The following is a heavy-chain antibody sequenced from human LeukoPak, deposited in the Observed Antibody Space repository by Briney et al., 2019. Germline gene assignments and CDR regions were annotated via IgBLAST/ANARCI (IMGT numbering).Heavy chain of an antibody. CDR2: IKQDGSEK. D-gene: IGHD1-14*01. V-gene: IGHV3-7*03. CDR1: GFPFSTFW. J-gene: IGHJ4*02. CDR3: AKPVSAYYFDY. Sequence: GGSLRLSCAASGFPFSTFWMSWVRQAPGKGLEWVAKIKQDGSEKYYVDSVKGRFTISGDNSKNTLYLQMNSLRAEDTAVYYCAKPVSAYYFDYWGQGTLVTVSS.